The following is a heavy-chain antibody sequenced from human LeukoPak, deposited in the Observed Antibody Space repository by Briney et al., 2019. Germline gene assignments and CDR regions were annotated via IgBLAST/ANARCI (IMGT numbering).Heavy chain of an antibody. Sequence: GGSLRLSCAASGFTFSSYAMNWVRQAPGKGLEWVAGISGSGGSTYYADSVKGRFTISRDNSRNTLYLQMNSLRAEDTAVFYCANRDRDYWGQGTLVTVSS. CDR3: ANRDRDY. CDR1: GFTFSSYA. CDR2: ISGSGGST. V-gene: IGHV3-23*01. J-gene: IGHJ4*02.